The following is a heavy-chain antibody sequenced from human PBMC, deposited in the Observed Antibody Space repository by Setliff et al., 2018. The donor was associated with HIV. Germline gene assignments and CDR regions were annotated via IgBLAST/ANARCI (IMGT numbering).Heavy chain of an antibody. D-gene: IGHD2-21*02. CDR1: GYSFTSDA. CDR2: INTNTGNP. CDR3: ARDSVVVTAIAFLDAFDI. V-gene: IGHV7-4-1*02. Sequence: ASVKVSCKASGYSFTSDAMNWVRQAPGQGLEWMGWINTNTGNPTYAQGFTGRFAFSLDTSVSTAYLQISSLKAEDTAVYYCARDSVVVTAIAFLDAFDIWGQGTMVTVSS. J-gene: IGHJ3*02.